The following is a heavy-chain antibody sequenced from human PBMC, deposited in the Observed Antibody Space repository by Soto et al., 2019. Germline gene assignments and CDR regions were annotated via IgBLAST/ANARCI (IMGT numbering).Heavy chain of an antibody. Sequence: QVQLQQWGAGLLKPSETLSLTCAVYGGSFSGYYWSWIRQPPGKGLEWIGEINHSGSTNYNPSLKSRVTISVATSKNQFSLKLSSVTAADTAVYYCASPWPGWGYFDLWGRGTLVTVSS. CDR3: ASPWPGWGYFDL. D-gene: IGHD3-16*01. J-gene: IGHJ2*01. CDR1: GGSFSGYY. CDR2: INHSGST. V-gene: IGHV4-34*01.